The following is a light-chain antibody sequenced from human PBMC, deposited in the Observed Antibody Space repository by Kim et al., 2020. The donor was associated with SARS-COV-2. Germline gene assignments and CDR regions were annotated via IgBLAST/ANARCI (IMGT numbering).Light chain of an antibody. Sequence: QSALTQPPSVSGSPGQSVTISCTGTSSDVGGYNYVSWYQQHPGKAPKLMIYEVSKRPSGVPHRFSGSKSGNTASLTISGLQAEDDADYYCSSYTSSSTYVFGTGTKVTVL. CDR1: SSDVGGYNY. J-gene: IGLJ1*01. V-gene: IGLV2-14*01. CDR2: EVS. CDR3: SSYTSSSTYV.